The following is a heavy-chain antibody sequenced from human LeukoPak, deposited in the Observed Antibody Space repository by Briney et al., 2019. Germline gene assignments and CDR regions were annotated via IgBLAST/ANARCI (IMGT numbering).Heavy chain of an antibody. J-gene: IGHJ6*02. V-gene: IGHV3-7*01. CDR1: GFTFSKSW. D-gene: IGHD3-16*01. CDR3: ATYSHWVAGDV. Sequence: PGGSLRLSCAASGFTFSKSWMSWVSQAPGKGLEWVANMNEDGSEKDYVDSVKGRFTISRDNARKSLYLQMSSLRAEVTAVYYCATYSHWVAGDVWGQGTTVTVSS. CDR2: MNEDGSEK.